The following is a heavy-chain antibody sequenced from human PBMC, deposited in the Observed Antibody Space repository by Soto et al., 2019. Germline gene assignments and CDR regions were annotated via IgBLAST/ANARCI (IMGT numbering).Heavy chain of an antibody. CDR2: ISSSSTII. CDR3: ARGRMNFDNWFDS. Sequence: EVHLVEYGGGLVQPGGSLRLSCAASGFAFSSYSMNWLRQAPGKGLEWISYISSSSTIIHYADSVKDRFTISRDDAKSSLYLQMYSLRDEDTAVYYCARGRMNFDNWFDSWGQGSLVTVSS. CDR1: GFAFSSYS. J-gene: IGHJ5*01. V-gene: IGHV3-48*02. D-gene: IGHD3-9*01.